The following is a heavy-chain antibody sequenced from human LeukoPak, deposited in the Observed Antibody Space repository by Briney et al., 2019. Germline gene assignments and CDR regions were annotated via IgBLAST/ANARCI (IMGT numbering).Heavy chain of an antibody. V-gene: IGHV1-69*01. Sequence: SVKVSCKASGGTFISYAISWVRQAPGQGLEWMGGIIPIFGTANYAQKFQGRVTITADESTSTAYMELSSLRSEDTAVYYCARAVNYYDSSGYYGHYWGQETLVTVSS. CDR2: IIPIFGTA. J-gene: IGHJ4*02. D-gene: IGHD3-22*01. CDR1: GGTFISYA. CDR3: ARAVNYYDSSGYYGHY.